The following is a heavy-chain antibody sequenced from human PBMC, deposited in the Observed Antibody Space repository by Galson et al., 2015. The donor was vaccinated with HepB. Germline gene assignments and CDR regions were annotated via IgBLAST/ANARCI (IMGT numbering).Heavy chain of an antibody. CDR1: GFTFNSYA. CDR3: AKGGLTYYYDGSGYYADY. V-gene: IGHV3-23*01. D-gene: IGHD3-22*01. CDR2: ISGSGGRT. Sequence: SLRLSCAASGFTFNSYAMTWVRQAPGKGLEWVSAISGSGGRTYYADSVRGRFSISRDNSKNTLYLQMNSLAAGDTAVYYCAKGGLTYYYDGSGYYADYWGQGTLVTVSS. J-gene: IGHJ4*02.